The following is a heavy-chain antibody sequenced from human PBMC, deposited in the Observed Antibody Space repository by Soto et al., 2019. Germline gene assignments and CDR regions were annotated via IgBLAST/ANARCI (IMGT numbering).Heavy chain of an antibody. CDR1: GGSIRSGSNY. V-gene: IGHV4-39*01. D-gene: IGHD3-10*01. CDR3: VRQTIVRGVLSWFDP. Sequence: QLQLQESGPRLVKPSETLSLICSVSGGSIRSGSNYWAWIRQPPGKGLDWIGTVYYNGNTYYNASLKSRVTISADTSKNQLSLKLSSVSAADTAVYYCVRQTIVRGVLSWFDPWGQGTLVTVSS. J-gene: IGHJ5*02. CDR2: VYYNGNT.